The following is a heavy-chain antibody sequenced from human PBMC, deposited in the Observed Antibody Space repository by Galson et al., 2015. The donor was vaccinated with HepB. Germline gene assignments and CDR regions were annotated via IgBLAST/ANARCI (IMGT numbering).Heavy chain of an antibody. J-gene: IGHJ6*02. CDR2: ISGSGGST. V-gene: IGHV3-23*01. Sequence: SLRLSCAASGFTFSSYAMSWVRQAPGKGLEWVSAISGSGGSTYYADSVKGRFTISRDNSKNTLYLQMNSLRAEDTAVYYCAKDRLRNLWFGELLVDYYYYYGMDVWGQGTTVTVSS. CDR3: AKDRLRNLWFGELLVDYYYYYGMDV. CDR1: GFTFSSYA. D-gene: IGHD3-10*01.